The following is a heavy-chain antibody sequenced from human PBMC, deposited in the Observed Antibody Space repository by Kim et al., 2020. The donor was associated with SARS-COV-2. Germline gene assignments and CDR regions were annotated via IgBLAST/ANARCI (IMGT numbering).Heavy chain of an antibody. Sequence: ASVKVSCKASGYTFTYYGISWVRQAPGQGLEWMGWISTYNGNTNYAQKLQGRVTMTTDTSTRTAYMELRSLRSDDTAVYYCARKLDLDNWFDPWGQGTLVTVSS. V-gene: IGHV1-18*01. CDR3: ARKLDLDNWFDP. J-gene: IGHJ5*02. CDR2: ISTYNGNT. D-gene: IGHD1-1*01. CDR1: GYTFTYYG.